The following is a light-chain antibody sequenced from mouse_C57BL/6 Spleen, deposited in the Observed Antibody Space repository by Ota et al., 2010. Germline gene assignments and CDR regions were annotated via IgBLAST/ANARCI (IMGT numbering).Light chain of an antibody. Sequence: TQTTLRPLSASLGDRRHHQLQASQXISNYLNWYQXKPDGTVKLLIYYTSRLHQESHQGSVGSGSGTDYSLTISSLESEDFVDYYCLQYASSPLYTFGGGTKLEIK. CDR2: YTS. J-gene: IGKJ2*01. CDR1: QXISNY. CDR3: LQYASSPLYT. V-gene: IGKV10-94*02.